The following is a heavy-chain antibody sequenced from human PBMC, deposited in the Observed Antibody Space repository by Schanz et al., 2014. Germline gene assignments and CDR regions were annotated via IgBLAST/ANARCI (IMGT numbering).Heavy chain of an antibody. Sequence: QGKRGKSGSSFQPPFSSFQVSFPSSCSPFTTYGISWVRQAPGQGLEWMGWISAYNGHTNYAQKFQGRVTMTTDTSTSTAYMELRSLRSDDTAVYYCARDGPYYDFLYGMDVWGQGTTVTVSS. CDR1: CSPFTTYG. CDR3: ARDGPYYDFLYGMDV. V-gene: IGHV1-18*01. D-gene: IGHD3-3*01. J-gene: IGHJ6*02. CDR2: ISAYNGHT.